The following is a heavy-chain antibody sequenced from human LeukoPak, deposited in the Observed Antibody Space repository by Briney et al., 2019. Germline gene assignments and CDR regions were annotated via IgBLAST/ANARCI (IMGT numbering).Heavy chain of an antibody. V-gene: IGHV4-30-2*01. CDR1: GGSISSGGYS. J-gene: IGHJ4*02. CDR2: IYHSGST. Sequence: PSQTLSLTCAVSGGSISSGGYSWSWIRQPPGKGLEWIGYIYHSGSTYYNPSLKSRVTISVDTSKNQFSLKLSSVTAADTAVYYCASHYYDSSGYSDYWGQGTLVTVSS. CDR3: ASHYYDSSGYSDY. D-gene: IGHD3-22*01.